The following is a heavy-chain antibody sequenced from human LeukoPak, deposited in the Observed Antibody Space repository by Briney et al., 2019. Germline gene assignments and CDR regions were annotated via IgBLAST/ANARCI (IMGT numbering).Heavy chain of an antibody. CDR1: GFTFSGYA. CDR2: ISGSGGST. V-gene: IGHV3-23*01. D-gene: IGHD3-22*01. Sequence: GGSLRLSCAASGFTFSGYAMSWVRQAPGKGLEWASSISGSGGSTHYADSVKGRFTISRDNAKNSLYLQMNSLRAEDTAVYHCTRDPSYYYDSTGYNWGQGTLVTVSS. J-gene: IGHJ4*02. CDR3: TRDPSYYYDSTGYN.